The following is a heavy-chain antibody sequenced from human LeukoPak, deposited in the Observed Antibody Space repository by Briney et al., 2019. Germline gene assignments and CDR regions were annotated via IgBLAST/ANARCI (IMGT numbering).Heavy chain of an antibody. CDR3: ARVVTYDAFDI. D-gene: IGHD3-22*01. CDR1: GFTFSRYW. CDR2: INSDGSST. V-gene: IGHV3-74*01. J-gene: IGHJ3*02. Sequence: GGSLRLSCAASGFTFSRYWMHWVRQAPGKGLVWVSRINSDGSSTSYADSVKGRFTISRDNAKNTLYLQMNSLRAEDTAVYYCARVVTYDAFDIWGQGTMVTVSS.